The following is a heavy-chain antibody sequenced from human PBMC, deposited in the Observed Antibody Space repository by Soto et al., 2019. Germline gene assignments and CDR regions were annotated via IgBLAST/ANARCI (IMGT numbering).Heavy chain of an antibody. CDR1: GGSFSGYC. D-gene: IGHD3-3*01. J-gene: IGHJ4*02. Sequence: TSETLSLTCAVYGGSFSGYCWSWIRQPPGKGLEWIGEINHSGSTNYNPSLKSRVTISVDTSKNQFSLKLTSVIAADTAVYYCVRDSNWRGFEYWGQGTLVTVSS. CDR2: INHSGST. CDR3: VRDSNWRGFEY. V-gene: IGHV4-34*01.